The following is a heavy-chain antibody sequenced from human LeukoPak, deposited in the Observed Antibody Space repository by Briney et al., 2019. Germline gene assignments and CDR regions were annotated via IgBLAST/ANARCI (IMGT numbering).Heavy chain of an antibody. Sequence: ALGSPRFSPAPSGFTPSRYAMQWVRQTPRERLENVSTISSNGGSTNNADSVRGGFTISRDNTKNTLYLQMSSLRAQNTALYYFVKEGGDSYCLFDYWGQGTLVTVSS. D-gene: IGHD2-21*02. CDR1: GFTPSRYA. CDR2: ISSNGGST. J-gene: IGHJ4*02. V-gene: IGHV3-64*03. CDR3: VKEGGDSYCLFDY.